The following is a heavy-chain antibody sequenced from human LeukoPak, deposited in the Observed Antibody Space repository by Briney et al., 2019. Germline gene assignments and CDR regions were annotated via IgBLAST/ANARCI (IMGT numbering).Heavy chain of an antibody. D-gene: IGHD6-19*01. V-gene: IGHV3-23*01. CDR3: AKEADNSGWYVDF. CDR1: GFTFSSYA. CDR2: ISGSGGTT. Sequence: PAGSLRLSCAASGFTFSSYAMSWVRQAPGKGLEWVAVISGSGGTTYYADSVKGRFAISRDTSKNTLYLQMNNLRAENTAVYYCAKEADNSGWYVDFWGQGTLVTVSS. J-gene: IGHJ4*02.